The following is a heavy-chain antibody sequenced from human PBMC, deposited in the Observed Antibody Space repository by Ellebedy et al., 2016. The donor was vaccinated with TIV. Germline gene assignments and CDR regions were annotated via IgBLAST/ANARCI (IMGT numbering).Heavy chain of an antibody. Sequence: SETLSLTCTVSGGSISSYYWSWIRQPPGKGLEWIGYIYYSGSTNYNPSLKSRVTISVDTSKNQFSLKLSSVTAADTAVYYCAREKGRFLNLPAGGYYFDYWGQGTLVTVSS. V-gene: IGHV4-59*01. J-gene: IGHJ4*02. D-gene: IGHD3-16*01. CDR3: AREKGRFLNLPAGGYYFDY. CDR1: GGSISSYY. CDR2: IYYSGST.